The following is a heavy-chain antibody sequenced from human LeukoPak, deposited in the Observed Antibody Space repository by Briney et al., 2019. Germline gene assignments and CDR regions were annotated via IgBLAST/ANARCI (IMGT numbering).Heavy chain of an antibody. Sequence: TSETLSLTCTVSGGSISSSSYYWGWIRQPPGKGLEWIGSIYYSGSIYYNPSLKSRVTISVDTSKNQFSLKLSSVTAADTAVYYCASRNSSGSLLRWYYYYYGMDVWGQGTTVTVSS. J-gene: IGHJ6*02. CDR3: ASRNSSGSLLRWYYYYYGMDV. D-gene: IGHD6-19*01. CDR1: GGSISSSSYY. CDR2: IYYSGSI. V-gene: IGHV4-39*07.